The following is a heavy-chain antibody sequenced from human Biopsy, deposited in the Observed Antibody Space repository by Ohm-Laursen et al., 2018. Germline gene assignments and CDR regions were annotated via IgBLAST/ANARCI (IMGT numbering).Heavy chain of an antibody. Sequence: SLRLSCTAFGFTFSAPAVHWVRQASGKGLEWVGRIRSKAKSYATAYAASVTGRFTISRDDSKNTTYLQMNSLKTEDTAVYYCTLEGAGFDNWGQGTLVTVSS. CDR3: TLEGAGFDN. CDR2: IRSKAKSYAT. J-gene: IGHJ4*02. CDR1: GFTFSAPA. D-gene: IGHD3-10*01. V-gene: IGHV3-73*01.